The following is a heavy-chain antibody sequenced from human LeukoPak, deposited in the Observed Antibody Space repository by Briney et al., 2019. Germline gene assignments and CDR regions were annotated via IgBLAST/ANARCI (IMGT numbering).Heavy chain of an antibody. D-gene: IGHD6-13*01. Sequence: SETLSLTCTVSGYSISSGYYWGWIRQPPGKGLEWIGIIYHSGSTYYNPSLKSRVTISVDTSKNQFSLKLSSVTAADTAVYYCASTSIAAAGTEFDYWGQGTLVTVSS. CDR3: ASTSIAAAGTEFDY. CDR1: GYSISSGYY. CDR2: IYHSGST. J-gene: IGHJ4*02. V-gene: IGHV4-38-2*02.